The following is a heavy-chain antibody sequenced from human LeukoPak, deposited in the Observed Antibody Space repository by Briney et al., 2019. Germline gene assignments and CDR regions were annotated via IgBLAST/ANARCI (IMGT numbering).Heavy chain of an antibody. Sequence: KSGGSLRLSCAASGFTFSDYYMSWIRQAPGKGLEWVSDISGSGSTIYYADSVKGRFTVSRDNAKNSLYLQMNSLRAEDTGVYYCARELTYYYGSESYSYYFDYWGQGTLVTVSS. D-gene: IGHD3-10*01. CDR2: ISGSGSTI. J-gene: IGHJ4*02. CDR3: ARELTYYYGSESYSYYFDY. V-gene: IGHV3-11*04. CDR1: GFTFSDYY.